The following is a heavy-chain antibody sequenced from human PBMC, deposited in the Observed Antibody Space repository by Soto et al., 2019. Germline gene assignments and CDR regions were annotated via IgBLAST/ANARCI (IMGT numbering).Heavy chain of an antibody. CDR1: GGSISSYY. Sequence: SETLSLTCTVSGGSISSYYWSWIRQPPGKGLEWIGYISYSGSTDYNPSLKSRVTISVDTSKNQFSLKLSSVTATDTAVYYCARQGDFYYFDYWGQGTLVTVSS. CDR2: ISYSGST. V-gene: IGHV4-59*08. J-gene: IGHJ4*02. CDR3: ARQGDFYYFDY. D-gene: IGHD3-3*01.